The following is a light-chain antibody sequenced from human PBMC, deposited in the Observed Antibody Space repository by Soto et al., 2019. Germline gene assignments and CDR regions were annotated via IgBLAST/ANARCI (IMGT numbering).Light chain of an antibody. CDR2: DVT. J-gene: IGLJ1*01. V-gene: IGLV2-14*03. CDR1: SSDVGGYNY. CDR3: SSYTTSNTRQIV. Sequence: QSSLTQPASGSGSPGRSSTISCTRTSSDVGGYNYVSWYQHHPGKAPKLIIYDVTNRPSGVSNPFSGSKSGNAASLTISGLQPEDEADYYCSSYTTSNTRQIVFGTGTKVTVL.